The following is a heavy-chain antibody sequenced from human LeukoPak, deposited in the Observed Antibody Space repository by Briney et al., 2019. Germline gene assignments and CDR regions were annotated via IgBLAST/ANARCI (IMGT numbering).Heavy chain of an antibody. CDR2: FDPEDGET. CDR3: ATGPIVAGYCSGTSCPPWFDP. J-gene: IGHJ5*02. V-gene: IGHV1-24*01. CDR1: GYTLTELS. Sequence: ASVKVSCKVSGYTLTELSMHWVRQAPGKGLEWMGGFDPEDGETIYAQKFQGRVTMTEDTSTDTAYMELSSLRSEDTAVYYCATGPIVAGYCSGTSCPPWFDPWGQGTLVTVSS. D-gene: IGHD2-2*01.